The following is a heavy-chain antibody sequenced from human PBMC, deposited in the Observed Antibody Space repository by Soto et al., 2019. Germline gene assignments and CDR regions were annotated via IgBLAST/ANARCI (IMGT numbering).Heavy chain of an antibody. J-gene: IGHJ3*01. Sequence: SVKVSCKASGGTFSSYAISWVRQAPGQGLEWMGGIIPIFGTANYAQKFQGRVTITADKSTSTAYMELSSLRSEDTAVYYCASWHEREHAYDVWGQGTAVTVSS. CDR1: GGTFSSYA. D-gene: IGHD1-1*01. CDR3: ASWHEREHAYDV. CDR2: IIPIFGTA. V-gene: IGHV1-69*06.